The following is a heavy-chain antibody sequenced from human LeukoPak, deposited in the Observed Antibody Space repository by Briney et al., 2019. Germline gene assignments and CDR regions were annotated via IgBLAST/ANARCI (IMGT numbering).Heavy chain of an antibody. D-gene: IGHD5-12*01. V-gene: IGHV1-24*01. J-gene: IGHJ4*02. CDR3: ATRPWLRLDSEY. CDR2: FDPEDGET. Sequence: ASVKVSCKVSGYTLTELSMHWVRQAPGKGLEWMGGFDPEDGETIYAQKFQGRVTMTEDTSTDTAYMELSSLRSEDTAVYYCATRPWLRLDSEYWGQGTLVTVSS. CDR1: GYTLTELS.